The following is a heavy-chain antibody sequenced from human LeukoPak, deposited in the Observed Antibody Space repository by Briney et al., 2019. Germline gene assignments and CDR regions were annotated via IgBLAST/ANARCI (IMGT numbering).Heavy chain of an antibody. CDR3: ANAMVRGGLFDY. Sequence: GGSLRLSCAASGFTFSSYGMHWVRQAPGKGLEWVAVISYDGSNKYYADSVKGRFTISRDYSKNTLYLQMNSLRAEDTAVYYCANAMVRGGLFDYWGQGTLVTVSS. J-gene: IGHJ4*02. CDR2: ISYDGSNK. CDR1: GFTFSSYG. D-gene: IGHD3-10*01. V-gene: IGHV3-30*18.